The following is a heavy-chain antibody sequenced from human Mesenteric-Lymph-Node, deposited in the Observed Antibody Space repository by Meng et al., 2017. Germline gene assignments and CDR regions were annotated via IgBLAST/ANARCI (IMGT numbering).Heavy chain of an antibody. CDR1: GFTFSSYS. CDR2: ISYDGSNS. CDR3: ARDGVTAMGYFDY. J-gene: IGHJ4*02. V-gene: IGHV3-30*01. D-gene: IGHD5-18*01. Sequence: GESLKISCVVSGFTFSSYSMHWVRQAPGKGLEWVAVISYDGSNSYYADSVKGRFTISRDNSKNTLYLQMNSLRAEDTAVYYCARDGVTAMGYFDYWGQGTLVTVSS.